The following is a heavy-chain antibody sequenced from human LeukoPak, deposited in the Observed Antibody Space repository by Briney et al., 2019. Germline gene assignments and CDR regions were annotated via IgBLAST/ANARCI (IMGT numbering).Heavy chain of an antibody. J-gene: IGHJ4*02. CDR1: GFTFSSYG. V-gene: IGHV3-23*01. D-gene: IGHD5-24*01. CDR3: AKDPYGYNSYYFDY. CDR2: ISSSGGST. Sequence: AGGSLRLSCAASGFTFSSYGMSWVRQAPGKGLEWVSAISSSGGSTYYADSVKGRFTISRDNSKNTLYLQMNSLRVEDTAVYYCAKDPYGYNSYYFDYWGQGTLGTVSS.